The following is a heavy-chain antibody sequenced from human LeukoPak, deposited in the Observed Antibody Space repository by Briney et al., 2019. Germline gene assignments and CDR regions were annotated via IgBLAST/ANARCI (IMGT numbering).Heavy chain of an antibody. J-gene: IGHJ4*02. Sequence: GGSLRLSCAASGFTFSSYAMHWVRQAPGKGLEWVAVISYDGSNKYYADSVKGRFTISRDNSKNTLYPQMNSLRAEDTALYYCARDTVGVTDYWGQGTLVTVSS. CDR3: ARDTVGVTDY. CDR1: GFTFSSYA. V-gene: IGHV3-30-3*01. D-gene: IGHD1-26*01. CDR2: ISYDGSNK.